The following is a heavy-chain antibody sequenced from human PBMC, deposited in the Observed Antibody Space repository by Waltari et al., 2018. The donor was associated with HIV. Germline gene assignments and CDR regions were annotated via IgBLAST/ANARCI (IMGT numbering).Heavy chain of an antibody. V-gene: IGHV4-39*01. CDR1: GGSISSSSYY. CDR2: IYYSGST. D-gene: IGHD1-1*01. J-gene: IGHJ4*02. Sequence: QLQLQESGPGLVKPSETLSLTCTVSGGSISSSSYYWGWIRQPPGKGLEWIGSIYYSGSTYYNPSLKSRVTISVDTSKNQFSLKLSSVTAADTAVYYCARQTRDGSIDGFDYWGQGTLVTVSS. CDR3: ARQTRDGSIDGFDY.